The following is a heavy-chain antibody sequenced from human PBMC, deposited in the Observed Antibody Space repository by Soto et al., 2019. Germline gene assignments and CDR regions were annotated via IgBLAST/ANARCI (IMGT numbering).Heavy chain of an antibody. CDR3: ARGKFATLTDF. CDR1: GYTFTDYD. D-gene: IGHD4-17*01. CDR2: MNPNSGNT. V-gene: IGHV1-8*01. Sequence: QVQLVQSGAEVKKPGAPVKVSCKASGYTFTDYDINWVRQAPGQGLEWMGWMNPNSGNTRYAHHFQGRIVMTRDTSISTAFMELSSLRSEDTALYYCARGKFATLTDFWGQGTLVTVAS. J-gene: IGHJ4*02.